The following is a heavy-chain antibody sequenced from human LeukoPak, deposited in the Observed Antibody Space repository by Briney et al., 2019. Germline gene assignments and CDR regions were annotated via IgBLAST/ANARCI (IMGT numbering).Heavy chain of an antibody. CDR3: ASPKWGDGGC. CDR2: IKPDGSEK. CDR1: GFTFSSCW. V-gene: IGHV3-7*05. D-gene: IGHD7-27*01. Sequence: GGSLRLSCAASGFTFSSCWMNWVRQAPGKGLEWVASIKPDGSEKYSVDSVKGRFTISRDNAKNSLYLQMNSLRAEDTAVYYCASPKWGDGGCWGQGTLVTVSS. J-gene: IGHJ4*02.